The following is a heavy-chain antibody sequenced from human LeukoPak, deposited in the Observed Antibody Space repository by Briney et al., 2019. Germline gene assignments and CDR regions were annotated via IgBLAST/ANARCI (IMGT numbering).Heavy chain of an antibody. D-gene: IGHD1-1*01. V-gene: IGHV4-59*12. CDR2: IYYSGST. Sequence: KPSETLSLTCTVSGGSISSYYWSWIRQPPGKGLEWIGYIYYSGSTNYNPSLKSRVTISVDTSKNQFSLKLSSVTAADTAVYYCARVNKGGTLDYWGQGTLVTVSS. CDR3: ARVNKGGTLDY. J-gene: IGHJ4*02. CDR1: GGSISSYY.